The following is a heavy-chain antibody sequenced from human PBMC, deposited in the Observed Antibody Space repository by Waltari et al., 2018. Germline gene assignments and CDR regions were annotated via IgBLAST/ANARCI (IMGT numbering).Heavy chain of an antibody. CDR1: GFTFSNHG. CDR2: IWSDETNK. V-gene: IGHV3-30*02. Sequence: QVQLVESGGGVVQPGGSLRLSCAAPGFTFSNHGIHWVRQAPGKGLEWVAFIWSDETNKHYADSVQGRFTISRDNSKNTVFLQMNSLRTEDTAVYYCAKDLKGAWTIDYWGQGTLVTVSS. J-gene: IGHJ4*02. D-gene: IGHD1-26*01. CDR3: AKDLKGAWTIDY.